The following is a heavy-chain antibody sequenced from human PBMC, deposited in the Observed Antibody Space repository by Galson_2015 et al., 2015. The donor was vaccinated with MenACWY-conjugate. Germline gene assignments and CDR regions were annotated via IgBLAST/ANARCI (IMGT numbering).Heavy chain of an antibody. CDR1: GFTFSSSW. J-gene: IGHJ4*02. CDR2: INSDGSST. V-gene: IGHV3-74*01. D-gene: IGHD3-22*01. Sequence: SLRLSCAASGFTFSSSWMHWVRQAPGKGLVWVSRINSDGSSTSYADSVKGRFTISRDNAKNTLYLQMNSLRAEDTAVYYCAKGYYYDTTGHNPEVFDYWGQGTLVTVSS. CDR3: AKGYYYDTTGHNPEVFDY.